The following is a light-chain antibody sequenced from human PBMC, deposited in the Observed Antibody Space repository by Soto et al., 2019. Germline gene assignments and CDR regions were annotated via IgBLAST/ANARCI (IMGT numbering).Light chain of an antibody. CDR1: QRVGIY. CDR2: DAT. CDR3: QQRDIWPPLT. Sequence: VLTQSPATLSLSPGERATLFCKASQRVGIYLGWFQQKPGQAPRVLIYDATNRAGGVPARFSGSGSGTDFPLTISSLEAEDSAVYYCQQRDIWPPLTFGGGTKLEIK. J-gene: IGKJ4*01. V-gene: IGKV3-11*01.